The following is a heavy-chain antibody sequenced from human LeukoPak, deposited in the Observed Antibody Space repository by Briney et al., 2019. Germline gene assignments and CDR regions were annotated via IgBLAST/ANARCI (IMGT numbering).Heavy chain of an antibody. Sequence: SETLSLTCTVSGGSISSSGYYWGWIRQPPGKGLEWIGSLYYSGRTYYNPSLKSRVTISVDTSKNQFSLKLSSVTAADTAVYYCAREIGYCSGGSCYEFDFWGQGTLVTVSS. J-gene: IGHJ4*02. CDR2: LYYSGRT. CDR3: AREIGYCSGGSCYEFDF. V-gene: IGHV4-39*07. D-gene: IGHD2-15*01. CDR1: GGSISSSGYY.